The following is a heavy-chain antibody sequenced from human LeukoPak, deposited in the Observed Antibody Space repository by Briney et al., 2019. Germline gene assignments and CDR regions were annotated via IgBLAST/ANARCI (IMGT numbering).Heavy chain of an antibody. J-gene: IGHJ3*02. Sequence: SVKVSCKASGGTFSSYAISWVRQAPGQGLEWMGGIIPIFGTANYAQRFQGRVTITADESTSTAYMELSSLRSEDTAVYCCARDYGGNLAFDIWGQGTMVTVSS. D-gene: IGHD4-23*01. CDR3: ARDYGGNLAFDI. V-gene: IGHV1-69*13. CDR2: IIPIFGTA. CDR1: GGTFSSYA.